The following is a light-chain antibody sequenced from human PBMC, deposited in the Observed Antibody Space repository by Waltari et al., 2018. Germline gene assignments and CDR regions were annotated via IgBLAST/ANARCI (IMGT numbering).Light chain of an antibody. J-gene: IGLJ2*01. V-gene: IGLV3-21*04. Sequence: SYVVTQSPSVSVAPGETARITCGGDNIGSKSVHRYQQRPGQAPVLVISYDSDRPSGIPERFSGSNSGNTATLTISWVEAEDEADYYCLVWHSTIDHQGVFGGGTKLTVL. CDR3: LVWHSTIDHQGV. CDR1: NIGSKS. CDR2: YDS.